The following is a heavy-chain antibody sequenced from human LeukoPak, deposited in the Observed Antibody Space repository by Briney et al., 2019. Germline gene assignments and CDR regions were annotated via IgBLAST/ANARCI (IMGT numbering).Heavy chain of an antibody. D-gene: IGHD1-1*01. V-gene: IGHV3-23*01. Sequence: EWGASIRGGGETFYSECVKGGFTLSRDDSRNTVYLQMNNLRVEDTAIYYCAKANWISNADAVWWGQGTQVTVXS. J-gene: IGHJ4*02. CDR2: IRGGGET. CDR3: AKANWISNADAVW.